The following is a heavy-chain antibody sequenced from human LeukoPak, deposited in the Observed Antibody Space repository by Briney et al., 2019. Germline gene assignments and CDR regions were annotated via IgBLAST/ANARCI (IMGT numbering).Heavy chain of an antibody. Sequence: ASVKVSCKASGYTFTGYYMHWVRQARGQGLEWMGWINPNSGGTNYAQKFQGRVTMTRDTSISTAYMELSRLRSDDTAVYYCARGDRITMIVVVNPYGMDVWGQGTTVTVSS. CDR1: GYTFTGYY. CDR2: INPNSGGT. CDR3: ARGDRITMIVVVNPYGMDV. J-gene: IGHJ6*02. D-gene: IGHD3-22*01. V-gene: IGHV1-2*02.